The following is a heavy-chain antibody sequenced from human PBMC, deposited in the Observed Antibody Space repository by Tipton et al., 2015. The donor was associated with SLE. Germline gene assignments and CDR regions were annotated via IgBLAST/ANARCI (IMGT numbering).Heavy chain of an antibody. CDR2: IGGSGGST. V-gene: IGHV3-23*01. D-gene: IGHD3-10*01. CDR1: GFTFSSYD. J-gene: IGHJ4*02. Sequence: SLRLSCAASGFTFSSYDMHWVRQATGKGLEWVSAIGGSGGSTYYADSVKGRFTISRDNSKNTLYLQMNSLRAEDTAVYYCVSSFRITMVQGVTPPQGWGQGTLVTVSS. CDR3: VSSFRITMVQGVTPPQG.